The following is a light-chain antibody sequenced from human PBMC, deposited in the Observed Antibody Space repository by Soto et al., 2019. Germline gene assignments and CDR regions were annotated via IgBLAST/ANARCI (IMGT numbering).Light chain of an antibody. CDR2: GAS. CDR3: QQYGSSPPLA. J-gene: IGKJ4*01. Sequence: EFVLTQSPGKLSLSPGERATLSCRASQSISSSFLAWYQQKPGQAPRLLIYGASSRGTGIPDRFSGSGSGTDFTLTISRLEAEDFAVYYCQQYGSSPPLAVGGGTKVEIK. CDR1: QSISSSF. V-gene: IGKV3-20*01.